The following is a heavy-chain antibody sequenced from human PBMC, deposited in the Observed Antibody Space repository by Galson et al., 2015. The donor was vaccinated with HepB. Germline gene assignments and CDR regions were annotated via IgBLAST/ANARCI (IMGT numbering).Heavy chain of an antibody. V-gene: IGHV3-30*02. CDR3: AKDSYSSGWYYFDS. CDR2: IRYDGGDT. J-gene: IGHJ4*02. CDR1: GFSFKTYG. Sequence: SLRLSCAASGFSFKTYGMHWVRQAPGKGLEWVSFIRYDGGDTNYADSVKGRFTISRDNSKNTLYLQMNSLRGEDTAVYYCAKDSYSSGWYYFDSWGQGTLVTVSS. D-gene: IGHD6-19*01.